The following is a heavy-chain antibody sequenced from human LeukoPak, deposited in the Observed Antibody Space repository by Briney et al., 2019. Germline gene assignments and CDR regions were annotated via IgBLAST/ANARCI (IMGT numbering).Heavy chain of an antibody. Sequence: PSETLSLTCAVYGGSFSGYYWSWIRQPPGKGLEWIGEINHSGSTNYNPSLKSRVTISVDTSKNQFSLKLSSVTAADTAVYYCARGPVATTRSWYYYYYMDVWGKGTTVTISS. CDR3: ARGPVATTRSWYYYYYMDV. CDR2: INHSGST. CDR1: GGSFSGYY. J-gene: IGHJ6*03. D-gene: IGHD5-12*01. V-gene: IGHV4-34*01.